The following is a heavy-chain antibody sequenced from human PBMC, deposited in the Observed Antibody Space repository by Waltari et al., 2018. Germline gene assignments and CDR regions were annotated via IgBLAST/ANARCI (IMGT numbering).Heavy chain of an antibody. J-gene: IGHJ4*02. D-gene: IGHD1-26*01. CDR1: AFTFSDYY. CDR2: ISYDGSNK. Sequence: QVQLVESGGGLVKPGGSLRLSCAASAFTFSDYYMRWIRKAPGKGLEWVAVISYDGSNKYYADSVKGRFTISRDNSKNTLYLQMNSLRAEDTAVYYCAKDQTVGATSFDYWGQGTLVTVSS. CDR3: AKDQTVGATSFDY. V-gene: IGHV3-30*18.